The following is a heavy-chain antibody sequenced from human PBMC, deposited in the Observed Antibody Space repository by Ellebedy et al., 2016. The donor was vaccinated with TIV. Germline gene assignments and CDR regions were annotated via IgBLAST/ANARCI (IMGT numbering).Heavy chain of an antibody. D-gene: IGHD5-18*01. Sequence: GESLKISXAASGFTFSSYAMSWVRQAPGKGLEWVSAISGSGGSTYYADSVKGRFTISRDNSKNTLYLQMNSLRAEDTAVYYCAKAEYSYGPFDYWGQGTLVTVSS. J-gene: IGHJ4*02. CDR1: GFTFSSYA. V-gene: IGHV3-23*01. CDR2: ISGSGGST. CDR3: AKAEYSYGPFDY.